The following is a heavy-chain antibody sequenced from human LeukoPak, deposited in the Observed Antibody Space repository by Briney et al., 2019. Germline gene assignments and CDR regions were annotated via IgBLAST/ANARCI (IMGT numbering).Heavy chain of an antibody. CDR1: GGSIRSYY. Sequence: SETLSLTCTVSGGSIRSYYWSWIRQPPGKGLEWIGYIYFGGSTSYNPSLKSRVTISVDRSKNQFSLKLSSVAAADTAVYYCARSYDTNFDYWGQGTLVTVSS. CDR3: ARSYDTNFDY. V-gene: IGHV4-59*01. D-gene: IGHD3-3*01. J-gene: IGHJ4*02. CDR2: IYFGGST.